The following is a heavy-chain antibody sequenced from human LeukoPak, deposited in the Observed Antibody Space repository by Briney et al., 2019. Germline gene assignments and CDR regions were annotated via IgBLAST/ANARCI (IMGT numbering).Heavy chain of an antibody. Sequence: PGGSLRLSCAASGFTFSSYGMHWVRQAPGKGLEWVAFIRYDGSNKYYADSVKGRFTISRDNSKNTLYLQMNSLRAEDTAVYYCAKETYYDSSGYWDYWGQGTLVTVSS. CDR3: AKETYYDSSGYWDY. J-gene: IGHJ4*02. V-gene: IGHV3-30*02. D-gene: IGHD3-22*01. CDR1: GFTFSSYG. CDR2: IRYDGSNK.